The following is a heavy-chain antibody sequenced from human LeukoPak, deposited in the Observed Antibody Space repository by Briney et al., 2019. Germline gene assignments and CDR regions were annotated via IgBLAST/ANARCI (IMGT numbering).Heavy chain of an antibody. CDR3: ARGGGLLWFGRPNWFDP. Sequence: SETLSLTCAVYGGSFSGYYWSWIRQPPGKGLEWIGEINQSGSTNYNPSLKSRVTISVDTSKNQFSLKLSSVTAADTAVYYCARGGGLLWFGRPNWFDPWGQGTLVTVSS. CDR2: INQSGST. CDR1: GGSFSGYY. D-gene: IGHD3-10*01. V-gene: IGHV4-34*01. J-gene: IGHJ5*02.